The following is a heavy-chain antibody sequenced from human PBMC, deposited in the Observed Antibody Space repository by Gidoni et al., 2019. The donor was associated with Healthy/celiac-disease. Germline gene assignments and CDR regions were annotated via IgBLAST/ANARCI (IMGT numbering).Heavy chain of an antibody. D-gene: IGHD3-3*01. Sequence: QVQLVQSGAEVKKPGASVKVSCKASGYTFTSYYMHWVRQAPGQGLEWMGIINPSGGSTSYAQKFQGRVTMTRDTSTSTVYMELSSLRSEDTAVYYWANDFWSHWFDPWGQGTLVTVSS. CDR1: GYTFTSYY. CDR3: ANDFWSHWFDP. J-gene: IGHJ5*02. CDR2: INPSGGST. V-gene: IGHV1-46*01.